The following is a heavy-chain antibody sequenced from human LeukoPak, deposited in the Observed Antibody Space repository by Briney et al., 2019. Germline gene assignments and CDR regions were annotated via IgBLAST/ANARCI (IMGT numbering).Heavy chain of an antibody. CDR3: ARDSREVLLWFGEFSP. V-gene: IGHV1-18*01. D-gene: IGHD3-10*01. CDR1: GYTFTGYG. CDR2: ISGYNGHT. Sequence: GASVKVSYKASGYTFTGYGISWVRQAPGQGLEWMGWISGYNGHTKYAQKLQGRATMTTDTSTSTAYMELRSLRSDDTAVYYCARDSREVLLWFGEFSPWGQGTLVTVSS. J-gene: IGHJ5*02.